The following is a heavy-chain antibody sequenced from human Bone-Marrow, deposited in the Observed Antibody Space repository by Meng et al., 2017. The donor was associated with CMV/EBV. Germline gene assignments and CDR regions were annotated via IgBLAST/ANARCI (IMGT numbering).Heavy chain of an antibody. Sequence: GGSLRLPGAASGFTFSSYEMNWVRQAPGKGLEWVSYISGSGSTIYNADSVKGRFTISRDNAKNSLYLQMNSLRAEDTAVYYCARARGSADWFAPWGQGTLVTVSS. V-gene: IGHV3-48*03. CDR3: ARARGSADWFAP. CDR1: GFTFSSYE. CDR2: ISGSGSTI. J-gene: IGHJ5*02.